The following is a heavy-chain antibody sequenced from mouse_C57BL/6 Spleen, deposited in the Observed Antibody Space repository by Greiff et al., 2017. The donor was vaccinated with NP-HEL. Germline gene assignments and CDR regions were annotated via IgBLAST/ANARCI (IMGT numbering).Heavy chain of an antibody. Sequence: VQLKQSGAELVKPGASVKLSCTASGFNIKDYYMHWVKQRTEQGLEWIGRIDPEDGETKYAPKFQGKATITADTSSNTAYLQLSSLTSEDTAVYYCAQIYYDYDGYWYFDVWGTGTTVTVSS. V-gene: IGHV14-2*01. D-gene: IGHD2-4*01. CDR1: GFNIKDYY. CDR3: AQIYYDYDGYWYFDV. CDR2: IDPEDGET. J-gene: IGHJ1*03.